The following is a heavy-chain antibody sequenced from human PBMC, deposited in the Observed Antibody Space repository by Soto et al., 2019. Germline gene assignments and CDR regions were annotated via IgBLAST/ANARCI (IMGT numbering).Heavy chain of an antibody. Sequence: SETLSLTCTVSGGSFKSVDFYWNWIRHRPGKGLEWIGYIYDSGATHYHPSLQSRVSISIDTSKTHFSLQLDSVTAADTAVYYCARSSSGFFEGFDPWGQGTLVTVSS. CDR2: IYDSGAT. CDR1: GGSFKSVDFY. V-gene: IGHV4-31*03. J-gene: IGHJ5*02. CDR3: ARSSSGFFEGFDP. D-gene: IGHD3-10*01.